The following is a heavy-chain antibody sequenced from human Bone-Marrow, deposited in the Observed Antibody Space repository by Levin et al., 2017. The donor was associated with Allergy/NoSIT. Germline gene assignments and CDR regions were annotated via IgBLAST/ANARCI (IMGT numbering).Heavy chain of an antibody. J-gene: IGHJ2*01. V-gene: IGHV3-7*01. Sequence: GESLKISCAASGFTFSSYWMSWVRQAPGKGLEWVANIKQDGSEKYYVDSVKGRFTISRDNAKNSLYLQMNSLRAEDTAVYYCARDLSLTTVTSGSYWYFDRWGRGTLVTVSS. CDR2: IKQDGSEK. CDR3: ARDLSLTTVTSGSYWYFDR. CDR1: GFTFSSYW. D-gene: IGHD4-17*01.